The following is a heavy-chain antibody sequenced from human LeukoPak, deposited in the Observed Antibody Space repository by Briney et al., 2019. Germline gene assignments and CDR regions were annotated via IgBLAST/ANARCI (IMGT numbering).Heavy chain of an antibody. Sequence: GASVKVSCKASGYTFTSYGISWVRQAPGQGLEWMGWISAYNGNTNYAQKLQGRVTMTTDTSTSTAYMELRSLRSDDTAVYYCARVGRDLGDHVAYCGGDCYWNWYFDLWGRGTLVTVSS. V-gene: IGHV1-18*01. CDR1: GYTFTSYG. CDR3: ARVGRDLGDHVAYCGGDCYWNWYFDL. CDR2: ISAYNGNT. D-gene: IGHD2-21*02. J-gene: IGHJ2*01.